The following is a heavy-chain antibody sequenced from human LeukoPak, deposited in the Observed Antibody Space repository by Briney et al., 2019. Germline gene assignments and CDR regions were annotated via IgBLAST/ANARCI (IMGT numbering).Heavy chain of an antibody. CDR2: ISRNSGSI. D-gene: IGHD6-19*01. Sequence: PGRSLRLSCAASGFTFDDYAMHWVRQAPGKGLEWVSGISRNSGSIGYADSVKGRFTISRDNAKNSLYLQMNSLRAEDTALYYCAKDKPPIAVAGPNFDYWGQGTLVTVSS. V-gene: IGHV3-9*01. J-gene: IGHJ4*02. CDR1: GFTFDDYA. CDR3: AKDKPPIAVAGPNFDY.